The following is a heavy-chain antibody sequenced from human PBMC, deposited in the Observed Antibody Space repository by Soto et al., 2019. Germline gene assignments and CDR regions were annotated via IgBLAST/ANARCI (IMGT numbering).Heavy chain of an antibody. D-gene: IGHD6-19*01. CDR1: RGTFSSYA. CDR2: IIPIFGTA. V-gene: IGHV1-69*06. J-gene: IGHJ1*01. Sequence: ASVKVSCKASRGTFSSYAISWVRQAPGQGLEWMGGIIPIFGTANYAQKFQGRVTITADKSTSTAYMELSSLRSEDTAVYYCAGAYSGYSSGPEYFQHWGQGTLVTVSS. CDR3: AGAYSGYSSGPEYFQH.